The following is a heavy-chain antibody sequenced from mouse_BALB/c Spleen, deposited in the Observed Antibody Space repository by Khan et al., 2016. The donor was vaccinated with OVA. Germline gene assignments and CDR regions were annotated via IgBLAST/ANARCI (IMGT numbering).Heavy chain of an antibody. D-gene: IGHD4-1*01. Sequence: VQLQQSGPELVEPGASVKMSCKASGYTFTNYVIHWVKQKPGQGLEWIGYINPANAGTRYNEKFKGKATLTSDISSTTAYMEFSNLTSEDSAVYFCAIEASSWDFSFPYWGQGTLVTGSA. CDR1: GYTFTNYV. V-gene: IGHV1S136*01. CDR2: INPANAGT. CDR3: AIEASSWDFSFPY. J-gene: IGHJ3*01.